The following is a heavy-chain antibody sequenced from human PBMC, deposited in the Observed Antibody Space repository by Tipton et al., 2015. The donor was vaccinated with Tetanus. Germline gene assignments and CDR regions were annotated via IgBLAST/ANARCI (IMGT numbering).Heavy chain of an antibody. CDR1: GGSISSSSYY. Sequence: TLSLTCTVSGGSISSSSYYWGWIRQPPGKGLEWIGTIYYSGSTNYNPSLKSRVTISVDTSKNQFSLKLSSVTAADTAVYYCARGDMVRGVIWFDPWGQGTLVTVSS. J-gene: IGHJ5*02. CDR3: ARGDMVRGVIWFDP. V-gene: IGHV4-39*07. CDR2: IYYSGST. D-gene: IGHD3-10*01.